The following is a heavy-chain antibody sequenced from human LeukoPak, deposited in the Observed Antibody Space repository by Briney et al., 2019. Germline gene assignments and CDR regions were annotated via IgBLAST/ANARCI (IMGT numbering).Heavy chain of an antibody. Sequence: GGSLRLSCAASGFTVSSNYMTWVRQAPGKGLDWVSILYSGGSIYYADSVKGRFTISRDNSKNTLYLQMNSLRADDTAVYYCAGSTTAGYFDYWGQRTLVTVSS. CDR1: GFTVSSNY. V-gene: IGHV3-66*01. CDR2: LYSGGSI. J-gene: IGHJ4*02. CDR3: AGSTTAGYFDY. D-gene: IGHD4-17*01.